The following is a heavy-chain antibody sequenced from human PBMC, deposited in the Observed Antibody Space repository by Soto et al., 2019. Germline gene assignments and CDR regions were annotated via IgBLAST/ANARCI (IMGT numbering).Heavy chain of an antibody. CDR2: MNPNSGNT. CDR3: ASVPNYYDSSGYYYDAFDI. CDR1: GYTFTSYD. D-gene: IGHD3-22*01. V-gene: IGHV1-8*01. J-gene: IGHJ3*02. Sequence: ASVKVSCKASGYTFTSYDINWVRQATGQGLEWMGWMNPNSGNTGYAQKFQGRVTMTRNTSISTAYMELSSLRSEDTAVYYCASVPNYYDSSGYYYDAFDIWGQGTMVTVSS.